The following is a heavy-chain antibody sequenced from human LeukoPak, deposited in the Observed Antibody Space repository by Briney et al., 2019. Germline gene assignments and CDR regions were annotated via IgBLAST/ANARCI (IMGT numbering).Heavy chain of an antibody. CDR1: GFTFSSHG. D-gene: IGHD2-15*01. V-gene: IGHV3-33*01. Sequence: PGGSLRLSCGASGFTFSSHGMHWVRQAPGKGLEGVAVMWYDGSNKYYADSVKGRFTISRDNSKNTLYLQMNSLRGDETAVYYCARVSGGLRSGFDYWGQGTLVTVSS. J-gene: IGHJ4*02. CDR2: MWYDGSNK. CDR3: ARVSGGLRSGFDY.